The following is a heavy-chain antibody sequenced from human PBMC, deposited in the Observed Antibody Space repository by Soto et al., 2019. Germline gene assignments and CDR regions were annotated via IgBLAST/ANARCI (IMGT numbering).Heavy chain of an antibody. J-gene: IGHJ3*02. CDR2: IWYDGSNK. CDR3: ARDRPGATGAFDS. Sequence: GGSLRLSCAASGFTFSTYGMHWVRQAPGKGLEWVAVIWYDGSNKYYADSVKGRFTISRDNSKDTLYLQMNSLRAEDTAVYYCARDRPGATGAFDSWGQGTMVTVSS. D-gene: IGHD1-26*01. CDR1: GFTFSTYG. V-gene: IGHV3-33*01.